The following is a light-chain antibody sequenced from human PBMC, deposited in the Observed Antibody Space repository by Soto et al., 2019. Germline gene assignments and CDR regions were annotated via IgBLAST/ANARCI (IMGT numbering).Light chain of an antibody. V-gene: IGKV3-20*01. CDR3: QQYCSSPPT. Sequence: EIVLTQSPGTLSLSPGERATLSCRASQSVYKNCLAWYKQKPGQAPRLLINGASNRATGIPDRFSGRGSGTDCSLTIDTLEPDDVAVYFCQQYCSSPPTFGGGTKVAIK. J-gene: IGKJ4*01. CDR2: GAS. CDR1: QSVYKNC.